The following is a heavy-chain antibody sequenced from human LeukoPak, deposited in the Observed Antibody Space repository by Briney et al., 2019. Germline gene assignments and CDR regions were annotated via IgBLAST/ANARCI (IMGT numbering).Heavy chain of an antibody. V-gene: IGHV1-18*01. CDR3: AREDPVYWCLGPGDI. D-gene: IGHD2-21*02. J-gene: IGHJ3*02. Sequence: GASVKVSCKASGYTFTSYGISWVRQAPGQGLEWMGWISAYNGNRHYAQKLQGRVTMTTDTSTSTAYMELRSLRSDDTAVYYCAREDPVYWCLGPGDIWGQGTMVTVSS. CDR1: GYTFTSYG. CDR2: ISAYNGNR.